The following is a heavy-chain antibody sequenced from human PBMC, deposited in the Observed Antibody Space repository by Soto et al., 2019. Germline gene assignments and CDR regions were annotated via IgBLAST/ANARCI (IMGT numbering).Heavy chain of an antibody. CDR1: GGTISSGGYS. CDR2: IYYSGSA. D-gene: IGHD5-18*01. J-gene: IGHJ4*02. CDR3: VSGYPWVGFDY. Sequence: SETLSLTCAVSGGTISSGGYSWSWIRQPPGKGLEWIGNIYYSGSASYNPSLKSRVTISVDPSKNRVSLKLSSVTAADTAVYNCVSGYPWVGFDYWGQGTLVTVSS. V-gene: IGHV4-30-2*03.